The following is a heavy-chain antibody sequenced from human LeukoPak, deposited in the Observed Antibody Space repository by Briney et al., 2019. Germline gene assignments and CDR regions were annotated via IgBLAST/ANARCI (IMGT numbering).Heavy chain of an antibody. CDR1: GGSISSGDYY. CDR2: IYYSGST. J-gene: IGHJ4*02. Sequence: SETLSLTCTVSGGSISSGDYYWSWFRQLPGKGLEWIGYIYYSGSTYYNPSLKSRVTIPVDTSKNQFSLKLSSVTAAETAVYYCARAGGGYDSGYFDYWGQGTLVTVSS. CDR3: ARAGGGYDSGYFDY. V-gene: IGHV4-30-4*01. D-gene: IGHD5-12*01.